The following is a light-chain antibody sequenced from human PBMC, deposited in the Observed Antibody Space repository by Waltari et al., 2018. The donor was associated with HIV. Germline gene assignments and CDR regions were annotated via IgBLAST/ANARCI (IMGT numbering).Light chain of an antibody. CDR2: EVF. V-gene: IGKV2-29*03. Sequence: EIVMTQTPLSLSVTPGQPASISCRSTQSLLYSDGVTNLHWYLQRPGQSPQLLIFEVFRRVSGVPDRFTGSGSGTDFKLTISRVETEDIGVYYCMKSKQLPPTFGQGTKLEIK. CDR3: MKSKQLPPT. J-gene: IGKJ2*01. CDR1: QSLLYSDGVTN.